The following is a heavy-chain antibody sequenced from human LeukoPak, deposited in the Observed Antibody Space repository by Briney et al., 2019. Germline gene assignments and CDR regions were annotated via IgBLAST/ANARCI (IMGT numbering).Heavy chain of an antibody. J-gene: IGHJ6*02. CDR3: ARDRVGYSSMDV. D-gene: IGHD2-8*02. CDR2: ISGSGGST. CDR1: GFTFSSYS. Sequence: GGSLRLSCAASGFTFSSYSMNWVRQAPGRGLEWVSAISGSGGSTYYADSVKGRFTISRDNSKNTLYLQMNSLRAEDTAVYYCARDRVGYSSMDVWGQGTTVTVSS. V-gene: IGHV3-23*01.